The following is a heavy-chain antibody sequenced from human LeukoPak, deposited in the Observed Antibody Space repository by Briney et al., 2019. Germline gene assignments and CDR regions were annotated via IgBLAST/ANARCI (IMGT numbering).Heavy chain of an antibody. CDR3: AKVRWDHRELLLALDY. J-gene: IGHJ4*02. CDR1: GFTFSYYA. D-gene: IGHD1-26*01. V-gene: IGHV3-23*01. CDR2: VFGLDHRT. Sequence: GGSLRLSCAASGFTFSYYAMTWVRQAPGKGLEWVSTVFGLDHRTSYADSVKGRFTISRDNSENTLYLQMNSLRAEDTAVYYCAKVRWDHRELLLALDYWGQGTLVTVSS.